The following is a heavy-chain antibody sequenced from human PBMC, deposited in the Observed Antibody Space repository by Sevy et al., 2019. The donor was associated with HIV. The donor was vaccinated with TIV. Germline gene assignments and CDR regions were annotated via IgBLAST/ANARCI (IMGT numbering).Heavy chain of an antibody. J-gene: IGHJ4*02. CDR2: ISGSGGSGDKT. V-gene: IGHV3-23*01. D-gene: IGHD3-22*01. CDR1: GFTFSSYA. CDR3: ARKYDSSGYFDY. Sequence: GGSLRLSCAASGFTFSSYAMNWVRQAPGKGLEWVSGISGSGGSGDKTNYADSVKGRFTISRDDSKNSLYRQLNSLRAKATAIYYCARKYDSSGYFDYWGQGTLVTVSS.